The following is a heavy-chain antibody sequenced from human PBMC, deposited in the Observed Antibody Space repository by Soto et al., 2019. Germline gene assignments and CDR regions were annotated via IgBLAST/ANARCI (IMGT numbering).Heavy chain of an antibody. J-gene: IGHJ3*02. CDR2: ISAYNGNT. V-gene: IGHV1-18*04. CDR1: GYTFTSYG. Sequence: ASVKVSCKASGYTFTSYGISWVRHAPGQGLEWMGCISAYNGNTNYAQKLQGRVTMTTDTSTSTAYMELRSLRSDDTAVYYCARTFGGVIVIDAHAFDIWGQGTMVAVSS. D-gene: IGHD3-16*02. CDR3: ARTFGGVIVIDAHAFDI.